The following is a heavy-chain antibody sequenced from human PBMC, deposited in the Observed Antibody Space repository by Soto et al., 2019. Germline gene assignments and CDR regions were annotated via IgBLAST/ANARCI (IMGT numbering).Heavy chain of an antibody. Sequence: GGSLRLSCAASGFTFSSYAMHWVRQAPGKGLEWVAVISYDGSNKYYADSVKGRFTISRDNSKNTLYLQMNSLRAEDTAVYSCAKLAPGAVAGTFDSWGQGTLVTVSS. CDR3: AKLAPGAVAGTFDS. J-gene: IGHJ4*02. CDR2: ISYDGSNK. CDR1: GFTFSSYA. V-gene: IGHV3-30-3*02. D-gene: IGHD6-19*01.